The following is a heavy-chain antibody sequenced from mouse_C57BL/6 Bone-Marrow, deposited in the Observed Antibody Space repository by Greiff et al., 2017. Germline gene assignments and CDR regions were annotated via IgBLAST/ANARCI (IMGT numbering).Heavy chain of an antibody. J-gene: IGHJ2*01. D-gene: IGHD3-2*02. V-gene: IGHV1-64*01. CDR1: GYTFTSYW. CDR2: IHPNSGST. Sequence: QVQLQQPGAELVKPGASVKLSCKASGYTFTSYWMHWVKQRPGKGLEWIGMIHPNSGSTNYNEKFKSKATLTVDKSSSTAYMQLSSLTSEDSAVYYCARSGRNYFDYWGQGTTLTVSS. CDR3: ARSGRNYFDY.